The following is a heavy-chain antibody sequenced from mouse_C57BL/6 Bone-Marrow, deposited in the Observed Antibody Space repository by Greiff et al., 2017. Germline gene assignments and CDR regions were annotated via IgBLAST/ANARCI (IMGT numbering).Heavy chain of an antibody. J-gene: IGHJ2*01. V-gene: IGHV14-4*01. CDR2: IDPETGDT. Sequence: EVQLQESGAELVRPGASVKLSCTASGFNIKDDYMHWVKQRPEQGLEWIGWIDPETGDTEYASKFQGKATITADTSSNTAYLQLSSLTSEDTAVYYCTTEGFFDYWGQGTTLTVSS. CDR3: TTEGFFDY. D-gene: IGHD3-3*01. CDR1: GFNIKDDY.